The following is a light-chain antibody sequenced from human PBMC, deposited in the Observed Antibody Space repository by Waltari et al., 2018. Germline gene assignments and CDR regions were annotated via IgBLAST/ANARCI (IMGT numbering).Light chain of an antibody. CDR3: AAWDASLHAWL. V-gene: IGLV1-47*01. J-gene: IGLJ3*02. CDR1: TPHIGPPY. Sequence: QSVLTQPPSASGPPGQRVTISCSGGTPHIGPPYVFWLPQLPGTAPKVLIYMNSERPSGVPDRFSGSTAGTSASLAISGLRSEDEADYYCAAWDASLHAWLFGGGTKLTVL. CDR2: MNS.